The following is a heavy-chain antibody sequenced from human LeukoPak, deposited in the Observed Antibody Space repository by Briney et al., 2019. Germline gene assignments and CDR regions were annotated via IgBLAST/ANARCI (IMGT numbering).Heavy chain of an antibody. D-gene: IGHD1-14*01. J-gene: IGHJ2*01. V-gene: IGHV4-34*01. CDR1: GGSFSGYY. CDR3: ARKKPRWYFDL. CDR2: INHSGST. Sequence: SETLSLTCAVYGGSFSGYYWSWIRQPPGKGLGWIGEINHSGSTNYNPSLKSRVTISVDTSKNQFSLKLSSVTAADTAVYYCARKKPRWYFDLWGRGTLVTVSS.